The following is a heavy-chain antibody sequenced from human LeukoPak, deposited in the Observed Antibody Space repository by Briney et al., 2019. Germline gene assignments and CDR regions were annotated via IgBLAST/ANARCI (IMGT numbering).Heavy chain of an antibody. CDR3: AKDGRTGPFDY. D-gene: IGHD1-14*01. Sequence: GGSLRLSCAASGFTFDDYAMHWVRQAPGKGLEWVSGISWNSGSIGYADSVKGRFTISRDNAKNSLYLQMNSLRAEDTALYYCAKDGRTGPFDYWGQGTLVTVSS. CDR1: GFTFDDYA. J-gene: IGHJ4*02. CDR2: ISWNSGSI. V-gene: IGHV3-9*01.